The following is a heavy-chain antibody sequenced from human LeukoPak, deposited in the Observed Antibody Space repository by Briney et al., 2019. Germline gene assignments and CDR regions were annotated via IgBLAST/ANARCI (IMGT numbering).Heavy chain of an antibody. V-gene: IGHV3-20*04. CDR2: INWNGGST. Sequence: GGSLRLSCAASGFTFVDYGMSWVRQAPGKGLEWVSGINWNGGSTGYADSVKGRFTISRDNAKNSLYLQMNSLRAEDTALYYCARDRVPAARGLYYYYYMDVWGKGTTVTVSS. D-gene: IGHD2-2*01. CDR1: GFTFVDYG. CDR3: ARDRVPAARGLYYYYYMDV. J-gene: IGHJ6*03.